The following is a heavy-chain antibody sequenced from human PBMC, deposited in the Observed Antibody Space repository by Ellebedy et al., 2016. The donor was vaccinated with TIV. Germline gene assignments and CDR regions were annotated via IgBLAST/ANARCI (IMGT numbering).Heavy chain of an antibody. V-gene: IGHV3-13*01. J-gene: IGHJ6*02. Sequence: GESLKISCAASGFTFSTYDMHWVRQTTGKGLEWVSAIGTAADTFYSGSVKGRFTISRENAKNSLYLQMDSLRAGETAVYYCARGYCLSTTCSDQNRRAYGMDVWGQGTTVIVSS. D-gene: IGHD2-2*01. CDR2: IGTAADT. CDR3: ARGYCLSTTCSDQNRRAYGMDV. CDR1: GFTFSTYD.